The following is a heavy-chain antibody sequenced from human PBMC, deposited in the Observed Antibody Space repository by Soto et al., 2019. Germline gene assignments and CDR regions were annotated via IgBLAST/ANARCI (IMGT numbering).Heavy chain of an antibody. J-gene: IGHJ3*02. V-gene: IGHV1-46*01. CDR3: ARIYHGAGFGGAFDI. Sequence: ASVKVSCKASGYTFTSYYMHWVRQAPGQGLEWMGIINPSGGSTSYAQKFQGRVTMTRDTSTSTVYMELSSLRSEDTAVYYCARIYHGAGFGGAFDIWGQGPMVTVSS. D-gene: IGHD2-15*01. CDR1: GYTFTSYY. CDR2: INPSGGST.